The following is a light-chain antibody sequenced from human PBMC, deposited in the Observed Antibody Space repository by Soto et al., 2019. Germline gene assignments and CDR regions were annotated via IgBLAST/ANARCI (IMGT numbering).Light chain of an antibody. CDR2: DVV. CDR1: SSDIGGYNY. CDR3: SSYISTSTLV. Sequence: QSALTQPASVSGSPGQSLTISCTGTSSDIGGYNYVSWYQQHPGKAPKLMLYDVVTRPSGVSSRFSGSKSGNTASLTISGLQSDDEADYYCSSYISTSTLVFGTGTKVTVL. J-gene: IGLJ1*01. V-gene: IGLV2-14*01.